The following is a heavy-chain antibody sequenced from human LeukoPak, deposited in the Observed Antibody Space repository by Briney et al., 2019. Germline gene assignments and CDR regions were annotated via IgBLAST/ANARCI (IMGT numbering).Heavy chain of an antibody. CDR2: ISSSSSYI. D-gene: IGHD3-3*01. Sequence: GGSLRLSCAASGFTFSSYSMNWVRQAPGKGLEWVSSISSSSSYIYYADSVKGRFTISRDNAKNSLYLQMNSLRAEDTAVYYCARDQYHDFWSGYRNWFDPWGQGTLVTVSS. CDR3: ARDQYHDFWSGYRNWFDP. J-gene: IGHJ5*02. CDR1: GFTFSSYS. V-gene: IGHV3-21*01.